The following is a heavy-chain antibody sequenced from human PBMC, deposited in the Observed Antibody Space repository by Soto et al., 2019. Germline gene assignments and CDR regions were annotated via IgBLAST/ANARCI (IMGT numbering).Heavy chain of an antibody. CDR1: GGPVSCDDLY. V-gene: IGHV4-31*02. D-gene: IGHD3-22*01. CDR3: ARALVTDYNSRDYHYYFAMDV. CDR2: VYHTGTT. J-gene: IGHJ6*02. Sequence: SETLSLTCVVSGGPVSCDDLYWSWIRHLPGKGLEWIANVYHTGTTYYNPSLKSRVSMSVDTSQNQFSLILASVTAADTAVYYCARALVTDYNSRDYHYYFAMDVWGQATSVTVSS.